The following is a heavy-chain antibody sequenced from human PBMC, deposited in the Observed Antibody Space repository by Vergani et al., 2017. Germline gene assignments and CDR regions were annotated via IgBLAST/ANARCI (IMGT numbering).Heavy chain of an antibody. CDR3: AKVGRSEVAGTFGAFDI. CDR1: GFTFIMHA. J-gene: IGHJ3*02. D-gene: IGHD6-19*01. V-gene: IGHV3-23*01. Sequence: EVQLLESGGDLVQPGGSLRLSCAASGFTFIMHAMRWVRQAPGKGLEWVSTLSASDRRTHYADSVEGRFTISRDNSKNTLFLHMNSLRPEDTAVYYCAKVGRSEVAGTFGAFDIWGQGTMVTVSS. CDR2: LSASDRRT.